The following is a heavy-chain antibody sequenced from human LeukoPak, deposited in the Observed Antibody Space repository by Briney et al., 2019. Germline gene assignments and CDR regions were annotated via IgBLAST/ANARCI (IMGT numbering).Heavy chain of an antibody. CDR1: GYTFTSYG. Sequence: ASVKVSCKASGYTFTSYGISWVRQAPGQGLEWMGWISAYNGNTNYAQKLQGRVTMTTDTSTGTAYMELRSLRSDDTAVYYCARDRFYRYCSGSSCHAQFDPWGQGTLVTVSS. D-gene: IGHD2-15*01. CDR2: ISAYNGNT. V-gene: IGHV1-18*01. CDR3: ARDRFYRYCSGSSCHAQFDP. J-gene: IGHJ5*02.